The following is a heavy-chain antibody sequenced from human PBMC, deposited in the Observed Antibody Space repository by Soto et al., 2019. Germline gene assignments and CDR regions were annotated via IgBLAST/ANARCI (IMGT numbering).Heavy chain of an antibody. CDR1: GFTFSSYS. CDR3: ARDLIAALLYYYYGMDV. CDR2: ISSSSSYI. Sequence: GGSLRLSCAASGFTFSSYSMNWVRQAPGKGLEWVSSISSSSSYIYYADSVKVRFTISRDNAKNSLYLQMNSLRAEDTAVYYCARDLIAALLYYYYGMDVWGQGTTVTVSS. V-gene: IGHV3-21*01. D-gene: IGHD6-6*01. J-gene: IGHJ6*02.